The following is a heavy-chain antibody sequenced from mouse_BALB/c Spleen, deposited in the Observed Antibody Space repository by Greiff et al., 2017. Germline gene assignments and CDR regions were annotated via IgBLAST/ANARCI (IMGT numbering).Heavy chain of an antibody. CDR2: ISSGGSYT. CDR3: TRDYYGYDGGYAMDY. Sequence: EVQLVESGGGLVKPGGSLKLSCAASGFTFSSYTMSWVRQTPEKGLEWVATISSGGSYTYYPDSVKGRFTISRDNAKNTLYLQMSSLKSEDTAMYYCTRDYYGYDGGYAMDYWGQGTSVTVSS. D-gene: IGHD2-2*01. V-gene: IGHV5-6-4*01. CDR1: GFTFSSYT. J-gene: IGHJ4*01.